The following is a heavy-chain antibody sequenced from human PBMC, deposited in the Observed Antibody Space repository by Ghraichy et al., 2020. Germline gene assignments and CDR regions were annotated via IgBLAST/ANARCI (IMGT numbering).Heavy chain of an antibody. V-gene: IGHV4-31*03. Sequence: SETLSLTCTVSGGSINTAGYYWNWIRQHPGKGLEWIGYIYYSGGTYSSPSLRSRITISVDTSKNQFSLKLNSVTAADTAVYYCARDIGGYGHFDYWGQGTLVTVSS. J-gene: IGHJ4*02. CDR3: ARDIGGYGHFDY. D-gene: IGHD5-12*01. CDR1: GGSINTAGYY. CDR2: IYYSGGT.